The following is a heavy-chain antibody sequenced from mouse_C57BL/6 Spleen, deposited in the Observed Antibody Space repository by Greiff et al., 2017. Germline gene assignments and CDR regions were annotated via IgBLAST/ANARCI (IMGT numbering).Heavy chain of an antibody. D-gene: IGHD1-1*01. Sequence: DVKLVESGGGLVKPGGSLKLSCAASGFTFSDYGMHWVRQAPEKGLEWVAYISSGSSTIYYADTVKGRFTISRDNAKNTLFLQMTSLRSEDTAMYYCAREIYYGSSEYFDVWGTGTTVTVSS. CDR1: GFTFSDYG. V-gene: IGHV5-17*01. J-gene: IGHJ1*03. CDR2: ISSGSSTI. CDR3: AREIYYGSSEYFDV.